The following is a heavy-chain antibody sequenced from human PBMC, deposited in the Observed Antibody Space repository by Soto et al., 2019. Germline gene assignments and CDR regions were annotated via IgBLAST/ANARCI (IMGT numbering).Heavy chain of an antibody. Sequence: PGGSLRLSCAASGFTFSTYSINWVRQAPGKGLEWVSYISSSGSTIYYADSVKGRFTISRDNAKNSLYLQMNSLRDEDTAVYYCARGGSYTFDYWGQGTLVTVSS. V-gene: IGHV3-48*02. D-gene: IGHD1-26*01. CDR2: ISSSGSTI. J-gene: IGHJ4*02. CDR3: ARGGSYTFDY. CDR1: GFTFSTYS.